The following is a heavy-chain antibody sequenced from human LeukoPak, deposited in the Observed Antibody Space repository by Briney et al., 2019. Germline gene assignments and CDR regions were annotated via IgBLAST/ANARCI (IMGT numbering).Heavy chain of an antibody. D-gene: IGHD5-24*01. Sequence: GGSLRLSCAASGFTFSSYWMSWVRQAPGKGLEWVANIKQDGSEKYYVDSVKGRFTISRDNAKNSLYLQMNNLRAEDTAVYYCARGGGYPHDYGMDVWGQGTTVTVSS. CDR3: ARGGGYPHDYGMDV. J-gene: IGHJ6*02. V-gene: IGHV3-7*04. CDR2: IKQDGSEK. CDR1: GFTFSSYW.